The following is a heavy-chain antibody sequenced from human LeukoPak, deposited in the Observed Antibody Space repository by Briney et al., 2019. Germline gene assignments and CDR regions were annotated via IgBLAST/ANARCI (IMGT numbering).Heavy chain of an antibody. J-gene: IGHJ4*02. Sequence: SETLSLTCAVFGGSFSGHCWSWIRQPPGKGLEWIGEINHRGSTTYNPSLKSRVTISVDTSKSQFSLKLSSLTAADTAVYYCARDRGTYSSRFDYWGQGTLVTVSS. CDR2: INHRGST. V-gene: IGHV4-34*01. CDR1: GGSFSGHC. CDR3: ARDRGTYSSRFDY. D-gene: IGHD6-13*01.